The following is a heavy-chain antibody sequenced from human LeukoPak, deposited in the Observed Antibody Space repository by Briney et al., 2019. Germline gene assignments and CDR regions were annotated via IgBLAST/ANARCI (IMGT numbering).Heavy chain of an antibody. CDR3: AKSLYGSGSYYNWFDP. D-gene: IGHD3-10*01. CDR2: ISYTGSS. J-gene: IGHJ5*02. CDR1: GGSISSYY. Sequence: PSETLSLTCTVSGGSISSYYWSWIRQPPGKGLEWIGFISYTGSSNYNPSLKRRVTISLDTSKNQFSLKLSSVTAADTAVYYCAKSLYGSGSYYNWFDPWGQGTLVTVSS. V-gene: IGHV4-59*12.